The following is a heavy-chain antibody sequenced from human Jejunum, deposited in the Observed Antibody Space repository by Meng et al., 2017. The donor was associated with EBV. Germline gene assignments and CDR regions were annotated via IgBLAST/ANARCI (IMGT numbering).Heavy chain of an antibody. D-gene: IGHD3-22*01. Sequence: SGPGLGKPWEPLSPTCTVAGGSVSTASYYGSWIRQSPGKGLEWIWYIYYSGNTNYNPSLKSRATITVDTSKNQFSLKLSSVTAADTAVYYCARVVDYYERSGYPDFWGQGTLVTVSS. CDR1: GGSVSTASYY. CDR3: ARVVDYYERSGYPDF. J-gene: IGHJ4*02. V-gene: IGHV4-61*01. CDR2: IYYSGNT.